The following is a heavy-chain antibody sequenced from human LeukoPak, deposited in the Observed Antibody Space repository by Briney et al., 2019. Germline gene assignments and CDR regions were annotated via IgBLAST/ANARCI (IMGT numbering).Heavy chain of an antibody. CDR2: IKQDGSEK. D-gene: IGHD1-26*01. J-gene: IGHJ4*02. CDR3: ARDPDQGRGFDF. CDR1: GLTFSSYW. V-gene: IGHV3-7*01. Sequence: GGSLRLSCVASGLTFSSYWMSWVRQAPGKGLEWVANIKQDGSEKHYVDSVKGRFTISRDNAKNSLNLQMNSLRAEDTAVYYCARDPDQGRGFDFWGQGTLVTASS.